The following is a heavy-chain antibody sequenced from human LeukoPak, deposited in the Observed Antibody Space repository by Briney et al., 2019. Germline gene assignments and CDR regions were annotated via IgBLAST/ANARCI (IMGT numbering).Heavy chain of an antibody. CDR2: IKEDGSEK. CDR3: TRVPYGDYWSSDY. J-gene: IGHJ4*02. CDR1: GFPFNSYW. D-gene: IGHD4-17*01. V-gene: IGHV3-7*01. Sequence: GGSLRLSCAASGFPFNSYWMTWVRQAPGKGLEWVANIKEDGSEKYYVDSVKGRFTISRDNAKNSVFLQMNSLRVEDTAIYYCTRVPYGDYWSSDYWGQGTLVTVSS.